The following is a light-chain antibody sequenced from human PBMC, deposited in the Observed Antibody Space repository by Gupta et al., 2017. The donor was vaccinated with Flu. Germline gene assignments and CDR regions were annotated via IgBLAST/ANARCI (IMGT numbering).Light chain of an antibody. Sequence: VGDRVTMTCRASQSVSSRLAWYQQKPGKAPKMLIYKASSVESWVPPRFSGSGSGTEFTLTISSLQPDEFATYYCQQYDTYWTFGQGTKVENK. CDR3: QQYDTYWT. J-gene: IGKJ1*01. CDR1: QSVSSR. V-gene: IGKV1-5*03. CDR2: KAS.